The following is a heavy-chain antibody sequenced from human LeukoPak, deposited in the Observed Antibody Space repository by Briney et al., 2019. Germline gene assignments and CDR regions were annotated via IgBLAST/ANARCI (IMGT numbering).Heavy chain of an antibody. V-gene: IGHV4-59*08. J-gene: IGHJ4*02. CDR3: AGHHPRNTVDF. Sequence: SETLSLTCTVSGGSISIYYCGWIRQPPGKGLEWIAYISDIGSINYNPSLKSRVTISLDTSKNQFSLKLSSVTAADTAVYYCAGHHPRNTVDFWGQGTLVTVSS. CDR2: ISDIGSI. D-gene: IGHD2/OR15-2a*01. CDR1: GGSISIYY.